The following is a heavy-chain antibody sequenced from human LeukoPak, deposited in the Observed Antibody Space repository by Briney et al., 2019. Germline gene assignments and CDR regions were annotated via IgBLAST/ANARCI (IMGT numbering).Heavy chain of an antibody. D-gene: IGHD3-10*01. CDR3: VRDGEGVAISVNFWFDP. CDR1: GFSFTSYD. CDR2: MNPIKGST. V-gene: IGHV1-8*02. J-gene: IGHJ5*02. Sequence: ASVKVSCKASGFSFTSYDINWVRQAPGQGLEWMGWMNPIKGSTGYARKFRGRVTVTRDTSTSTAYMELWSLTSEDTAVYYCVRDGEGVAISVNFWFDPWGQGTLVTVSS.